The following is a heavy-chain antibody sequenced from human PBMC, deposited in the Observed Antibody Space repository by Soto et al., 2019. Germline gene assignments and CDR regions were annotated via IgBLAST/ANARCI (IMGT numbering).Heavy chain of an antibody. D-gene: IGHD2-21*01. CDR3: ARGGGGGLFEH. CDR1: EFPFSDYY. V-gene: IGHV3-11*06. J-gene: IGHJ4*02. CDR2: SSSKSTHR. Sequence: KPGGSLRLSCATSEFPFSDYYMSWIRQAPGKGLEWHSHSSSKSTHRNYADSVKGRFTISRDNTKSSLFLQMNSLGVEDTAVYYCARGGGGGLFEHWGQGVLVTVSS.